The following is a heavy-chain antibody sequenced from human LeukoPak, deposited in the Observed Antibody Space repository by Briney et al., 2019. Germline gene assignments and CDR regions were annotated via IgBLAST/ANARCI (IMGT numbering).Heavy chain of an antibody. Sequence: GESLKFSCKGSGYNFTSYWIGWVRQMPGKGLEWLGIIYPGDSDTRYSPSFQGQVTISADKSISTAYLQWSSLKASDTAMYYCARGTTMTTFDYWGQGTLVTVSS. J-gene: IGHJ4*02. CDR3: ARGTTMTTFDY. V-gene: IGHV5-51*01. D-gene: IGHD4-17*01. CDR1: GYNFTSYW. CDR2: IYPGDSDT.